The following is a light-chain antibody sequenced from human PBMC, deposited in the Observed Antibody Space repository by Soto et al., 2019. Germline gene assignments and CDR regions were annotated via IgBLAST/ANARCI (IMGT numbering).Light chain of an antibody. V-gene: IGLV2-8*01. CDR3: SSYAGSTNFVV. CDR2: ELS. J-gene: IGLJ2*01. CDR1: NSDVGGYNY. Sequence: QSALTQPPSASGSPGQSVTISCTGTNSDVGGYNYVSWYQQHPGKAPKLMIYELSKRPSGVPDRFSGSKSGNTASLTVSGLQAEDEADYYCSSYAGSTNFVVFGGGT.